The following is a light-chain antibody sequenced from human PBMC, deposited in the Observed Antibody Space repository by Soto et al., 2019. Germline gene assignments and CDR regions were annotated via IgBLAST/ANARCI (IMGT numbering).Light chain of an antibody. J-gene: IGKJ4*01. CDR1: QSISGW. V-gene: IGKV1-5*03. CDR3: QQYNTYPLT. CDR2: KAS. Sequence: DIQMTQSPSTLSASVGERVTITCRASQSISGWLAWYHQKPGKAPKLLIYKASTLQSGVPSRFSGSGSGTEFTLTITGLQPDDFATYYCQQYNTYPLTFGGGTKVEIK.